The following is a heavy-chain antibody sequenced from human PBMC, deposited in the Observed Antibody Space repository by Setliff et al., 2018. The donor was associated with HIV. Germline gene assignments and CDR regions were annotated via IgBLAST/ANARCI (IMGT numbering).Heavy chain of an antibody. Sequence: PSETLSLTCAVSGYSISSGYYWGWIRQPPGKGLEWIGSISHSGSTYYNPSLKSRVTISVDTSKNQFSLKLTSVTAADTAVYYCARRVGISSPEPPAVRGFDPWGPGTLVTVSS. V-gene: IGHV4-38-2*01. J-gene: IGHJ5*02. CDR2: ISHSGST. CDR3: ARRVGISSPEPPAVRGFDP. CDR1: GYSISSGYY. D-gene: IGHD2-2*02.